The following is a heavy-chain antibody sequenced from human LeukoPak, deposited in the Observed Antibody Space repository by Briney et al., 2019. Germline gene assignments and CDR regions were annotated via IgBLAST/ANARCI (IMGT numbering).Heavy chain of an antibody. CDR2: ITGNGGST. J-gene: IGHJ4*02. D-gene: IGHD3-22*01. V-gene: IGHV3-23*01. CDR1: GXTFXDSA. CDR3: AKTNYFDSSGPYYFAY. Sequence: LXLSXXXXGXTFXDSAMTWVRQAPXKGLEWLSTITGNGGSTHYADSVKGRFIISRDNSKNTLYLQMNSLRAEDTAVYYCAKTNYFDSSGPYYFAYWGQGALVPVSS.